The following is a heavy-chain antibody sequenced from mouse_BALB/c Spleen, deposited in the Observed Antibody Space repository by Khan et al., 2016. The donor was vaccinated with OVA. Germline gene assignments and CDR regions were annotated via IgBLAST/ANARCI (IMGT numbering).Heavy chain of an antibody. J-gene: IGHJ2*01. CDR1: GYSITSDYA. D-gene: IGHD1-1*01. V-gene: IGHV3-2*02. CDR2: ISYSGNT. CDR3: ARVYGGDFDY. Sequence: EVQLQESGPGLVKPSQSLSLICTVTGYSITSDYAWNWIRQFPGNKLEWMGFISYSGNTKYNPSLKSRISITRDTSKNQFFLQLNSVTTEETATDYGARVYGGDFDYWGQGTTLTVSS.